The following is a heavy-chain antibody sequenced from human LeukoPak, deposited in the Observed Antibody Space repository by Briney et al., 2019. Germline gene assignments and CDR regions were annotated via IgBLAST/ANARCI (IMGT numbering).Heavy chain of an antibody. V-gene: IGHV4-31*03. J-gene: IGHJ5*02. CDR3: ARDHCSGGSCYLPAGWFDP. CDR2: IYYSGST. CDR1: GGSISSGGYY. D-gene: IGHD2-15*01. Sequence: SETLSLTCTVSGGSISSGGYYWSWIRQHPGKGLEWIGYIYYSGSTYYNPSLKSRVTISVDTSKNQFSLQLSSVTAADTAVYYCARDHCSGGSCYLPAGWFDPWGQGTLVTVSS.